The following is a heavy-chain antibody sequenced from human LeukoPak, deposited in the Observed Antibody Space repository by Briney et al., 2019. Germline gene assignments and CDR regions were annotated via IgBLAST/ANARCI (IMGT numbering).Heavy chain of an antibody. D-gene: IGHD6-13*01. J-gene: IGHJ3*02. CDR3: ARHGLIAARHAFDI. CDR2: INHSGST. V-gene: IGHV4-34*01. Sequence: SETLSLTCAVYGGSFSGYYWSWIRQPPGKGLEWIGEINHSGSTNYNPSLKSRVTISVDTSKNQFSLKLSSVTAADTAVFYCARHGLIAARHAFDIWGQGTIVTVSS. CDR1: GGSFSGYY.